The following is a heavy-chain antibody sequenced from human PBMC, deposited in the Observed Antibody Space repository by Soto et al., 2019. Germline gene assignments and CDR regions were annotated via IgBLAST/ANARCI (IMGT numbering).Heavy chain of an antibody. V-gene: IGHV4-59*01. CDR2: IYNSGTT. CDR3: ARVSMSTGSWGFDP. J-gene: IGHJ5*02. Sequence: SSETLSLTCAVSGDSITSNHWNWIRQPPGRGLEWIGYIYNSGTTKYNPSLKRRVIISVDTSKNRLSLKLSSVTAADTAVYYCARVSMSTGSWGFDPRGQGTMVTVAS. D-gene: IGHD4-4*01. CDR1: GDSITSNH.